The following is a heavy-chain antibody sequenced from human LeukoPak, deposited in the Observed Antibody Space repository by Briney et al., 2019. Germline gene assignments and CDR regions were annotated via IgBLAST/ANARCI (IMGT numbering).Heavy chain of an antibody. J-gene: IGHJ4*02. CDR1: GFTVSSNY. Sequence: GGSLRLSCAASGFTVSSNYMSWVRQAPGKGLEWVSVIYSGGSTYYADSVKGRFTISRDNAKNSLYLQMNSLRAEDTAVYYCAREVGKVSGYLGYWGQGTLVTVSS. D-gene: IGHD3-3*01. CDR3: AREVGKVSGYLGY. CDR2: IYSGGST. V-gene: IGHV3-53*01.